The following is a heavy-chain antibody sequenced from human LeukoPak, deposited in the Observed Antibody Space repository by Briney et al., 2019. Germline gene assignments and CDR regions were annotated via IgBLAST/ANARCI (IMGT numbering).Heavy chain of an antibody. V-gene: IGHV3-30*02. D-gene: IGHD1-14*01. CDR2: VRYDGNNK. CDR1: GFTFSSYG. CDR3: VKDNPLDY. J-gene: IGHJ4*02. Sequence: PGGSLRLSCAASGFTFSSYGMHWVRQAPGKGLEWVAFVRYDGNNKYYADSVKGRFTISRDNSKNTLYLQMNSLRAEDTAVYYCVKDNPLDYWGQGTLVIVSS.